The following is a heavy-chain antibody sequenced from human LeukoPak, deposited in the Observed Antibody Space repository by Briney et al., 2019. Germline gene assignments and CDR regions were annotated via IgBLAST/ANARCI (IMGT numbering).Heavy chain of an antibody. Sequence: GGSLRLSCAASGFTFSSYGMHWVRQAPGKGLEWVAFIRYDGSNKYYADSVKGRFTISRDNSKNSLYLQMNSLRAEDTAVYYCARGGHYYDSSGYRVRAFDIWGQGTMVTVSS. CDR1: GFTFSSYG. D-gene: IGHD3-22*01. V-gene: IGHV3-30*02. J-gene: IGHJ3*02. CDR2: IRYDGSNK. CDR3: ARGGHYYDSSGYRVRAFDI.